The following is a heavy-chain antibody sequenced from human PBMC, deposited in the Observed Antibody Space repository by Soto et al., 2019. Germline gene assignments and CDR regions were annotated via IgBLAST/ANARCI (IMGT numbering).Heavy chain of an antibody. V-gene: IGHV3-30*18. CDR2: LSYDGSNK. CDR3: AKDHPSAADYDFESGSPDYYSGMEV. J-gene: IGHJ6*02. CDR1: GFTFSSYG. D-gene: IGHD3-3*01. Sequence: QVQLVESGGGVVQPGRSLRLSCAASGFTFSSYGMHWVRQAPGKGLEGVVVLSYDGSNKYYADSVKGRFTISRDNSKDTLYLQMTSVRAEDTAVYYCAKDHPSAADYDFESGSPDYYSGMEVWGQGTTVTVCS.